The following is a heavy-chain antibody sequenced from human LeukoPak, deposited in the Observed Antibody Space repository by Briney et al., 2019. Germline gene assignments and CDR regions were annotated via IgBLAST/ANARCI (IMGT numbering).Heavy chain of an antibody. CDR3: ARPVYSSNFYYFDF. Sequence: GESLKISCKGSRYTFTNYWIGWVRQMPGKGLEWMGTVHPTDSDSRYSPSFQGQVAVSAAQSVSTAYLQWSSLKASDTAMYYCARPVYSSNFYYFDFWGQGTLVTVSS. CDR1: RYTFTNYW. D-gene: IGHD6-13*01. J-gene: IGHJ4*02. CDR2: VHPTDSDS. V-gene: IGHV5-51*01.